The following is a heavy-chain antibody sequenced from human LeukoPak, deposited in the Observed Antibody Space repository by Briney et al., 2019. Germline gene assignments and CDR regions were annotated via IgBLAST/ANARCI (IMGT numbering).Heavy chain of an antibody. CDR3: AREGSAAAGPKPFDY. CDR2: IIPILGIA. V-gene: IGHV1-69*04. Sequence: ASVKVSCKASGGTFSSYAISWVRQAPGQGLEWMGRIIPILGIADYAQKFQGRVTITADKSTSTAYMELSSLRSEDTAVYYCAREGSAAAGPKPFDYWGQGTLVTVSS. J-gene: IGHJ4*02. CDR1: GGTFSSYA. D-gene: IGHD6-13*01.